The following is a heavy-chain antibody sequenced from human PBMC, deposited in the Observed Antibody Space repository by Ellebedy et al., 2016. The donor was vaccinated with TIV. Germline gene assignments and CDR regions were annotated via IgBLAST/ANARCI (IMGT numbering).Heavy chain of an antibody. Sequence: AASVTVSCKASGYTFTGYYMHWVRQAPGQGLEWMGWINPNSGGTNYAQKFQGRVTMTRDTSISTAYMELSRLRSDDTAVYYCARDHGVTQGNDYWGQGTLVTVSS. J-gene: IGHJ4*02. V-gene: IGHV1-2*02. CDR2: INPNSGGT. CDR1: GYTFTGYY. D-gene: IGHD4-23*01. CDR3: ARDHGVTQGNDY.